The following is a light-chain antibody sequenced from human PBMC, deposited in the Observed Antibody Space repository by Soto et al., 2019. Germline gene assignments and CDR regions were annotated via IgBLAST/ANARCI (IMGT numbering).Light chain of an antibody. CDR2: GAS. Sequence: EIVLTQSPATLSLSPGERHTLSCRASQSVSSSYLAWYQQKPGQAHRXXIYGASTRATGIPARFSVIVYGTAGTLTISSLQSEDCAVYDGQKYNHWPLTFGQGTRREI. V-gene: IGKV3-15*01. CDR3: QKYNHWPLT. CDR1: QSVSSSY. J-gene: IGKJ5*01.